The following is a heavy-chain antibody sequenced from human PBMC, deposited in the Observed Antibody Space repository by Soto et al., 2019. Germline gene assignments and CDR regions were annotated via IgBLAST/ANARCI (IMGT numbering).Heavy chain of an antibody. V-gene: IGHV2-5*02. CDR2: IYWDDDK. Sequence: QITLNESGPTVVKPTETLTLTCTFSGFSLTTSGVGVGGVRQSPGKAPEWIAGIYWDDDKRYRTSLKSRLTITKDTSNHQVVLTMANVDPADTATYYCAHRVLRAVFGLVTTTAIYFDFWGQGPPVVVSS. CDR1: GFSLTTSGVG. J-gene: IGHJ4*02. D-gene: IGHD3-3*01. CDR3: AHRVLRAVFGLVTTTAIYFDF.